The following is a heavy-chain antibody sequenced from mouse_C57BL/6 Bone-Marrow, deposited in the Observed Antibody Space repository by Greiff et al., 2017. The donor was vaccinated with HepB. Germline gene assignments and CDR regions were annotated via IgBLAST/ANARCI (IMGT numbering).Heavy chain of an antibody. CDR1: GYTFTDYY. Sequence: EVQLQQSGPELVKPGASVKISCKASGYTFTDYYMNWVKQSHGKSLEWIGDINPNNGGTSYNQKFKGKATLTVDKSSSTAYMELRSLTSEDSAVYYCAKDPYYDPFDYWGQGTTLTVSS. CDR2: INPNNGGT. J-gene: IGHJ2*01. V-gene: IGHV1-26*01. D-gene: IGHD2-4*01. CDR3: AKDPYYDPFDY.